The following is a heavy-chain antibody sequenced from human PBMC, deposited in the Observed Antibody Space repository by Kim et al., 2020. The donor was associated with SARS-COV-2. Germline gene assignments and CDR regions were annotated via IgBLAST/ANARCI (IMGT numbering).Heavy chain of an antibody. Sequence: SETLSLTCTVSGGSISSSRHYWAWIRQPPGKGLEWIGSIYYTWKTDYNQFIKSRVTISLDTSKNKFSLKLKSVTAADTAVYYCVAYQYETTYDFWGQGTLLAVSS. CDR2: IYYTWKT. D-gene: IGHD1-1*01. J-gene: IGHJ4*02. V-gene: IGHV4-39*01. CDR1: GGSISSSRHY. CDR3: VAYQYETTYDF.